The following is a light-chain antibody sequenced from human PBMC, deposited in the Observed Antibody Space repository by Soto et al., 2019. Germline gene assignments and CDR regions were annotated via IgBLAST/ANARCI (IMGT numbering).Light chain of an antibody. Sequence: EIVMTQSPATLSVSPGERATLSCRASQSLSSNLAWYQQKPGQAPMLLIYGASTRATGIPSRFSGSGSGTEFTLTISSLHSEDFAIYYCQQYEIWPNTFGQGTNVDIK. V-gene: IGKV3-15*01. CDR2: GAS. J-gene: IGKJ1*01. CDR1: QSLSSN. CDR3: QQYEIWPNT.